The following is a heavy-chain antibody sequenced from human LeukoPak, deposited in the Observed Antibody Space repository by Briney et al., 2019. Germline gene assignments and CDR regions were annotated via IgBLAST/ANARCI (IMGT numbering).Heavy chain of an antibody. CDR3: ASSGQGGGSSWYGATYYYYMDV. J-gene: IGHJ6*03. CDR2: IIPIFGTA. D-gene: IGHD6-13*01. V-gene: IGHV1-69*05. CDR1: GGTFSSYA. Sequence: ASVKVSCKASGGTFSSYAISWVRQAPGQGLEWMGGIIPIFGTANYAQKFQGRVTITTDESTSTAYMELSSLRSEDTAVYYCASSGQGGGSSWYGATYYYYMDVWGKGTTVTVSS.